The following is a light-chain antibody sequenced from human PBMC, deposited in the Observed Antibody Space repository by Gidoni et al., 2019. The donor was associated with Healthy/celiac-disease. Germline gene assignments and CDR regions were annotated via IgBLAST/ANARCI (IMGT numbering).Light chain of an antibody. Sequence: DIQMTQSPSTLSASVGDRVTITCRASQSISSWLAWYQQKPGKAPKLLIYKASSLESGVPSRFSGSGSGTEFTLTISSLQPVDFATYYCQQYNSYSGTFGPGTKVDIK. CDR1: QSISSW. V-gene: IGKV1-5*03. J-gene: IGKJ3*01. CDR2: KAS. CDR3: QQYNSYSGT.